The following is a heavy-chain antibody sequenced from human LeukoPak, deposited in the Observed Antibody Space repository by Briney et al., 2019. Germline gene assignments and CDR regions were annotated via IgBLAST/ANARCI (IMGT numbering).Heavy chain of an antibody. CDR3: AKVGMPHTVDY. CDR2: ISGSGGST. V-gene: IGHV3-23*01. D-gene: IGHD1-1*01. CDR1: GFTFSSYG. J-gene: IGHJ4*02. Sequence: GRSLRLSCAASGFTFSSYGMHWVRQAPGKGLEWVSAISGSGGSTYYADPVKGRFTISRDNSKNTLYLQMNSLRAEDTAVYYCAKVGMPHTVDYWGQGTLVTVSS.